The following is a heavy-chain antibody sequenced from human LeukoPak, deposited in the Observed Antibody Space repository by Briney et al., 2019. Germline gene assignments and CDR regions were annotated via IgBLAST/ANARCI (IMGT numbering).Heavy chain of an antibody. J-gene: IGHJ6*02. D-gene: IGHD3-3*01. V-gene: IGHV1-24*01. CDR2: FDPEDGET. CDR3: ATELRLFGVVMNGMDV. Sequence: ASVKVSCKVSGYTLTELSMHWVRQARGKGLEWMGGFDPEDGETIYAQKFQGRVTMTEDTSTDTAYMELSSLRSEDTAVYYCATELRLFGVVMNGMDVWGQGTTVTVSS. CDR1: GYTLTELS.